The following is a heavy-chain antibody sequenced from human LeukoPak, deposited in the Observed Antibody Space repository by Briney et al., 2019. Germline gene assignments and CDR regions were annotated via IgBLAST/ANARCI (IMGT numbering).Heavy chain of an antibody. CDR2: ISSSSSYI. CDR1: GFTFSSNS. D-gene: IGHD3-10*01. V-gene: IGHV3-21*01. CDR3: ARDPDGSGSYYALYGMDV. Sequence: TRGSLRLSCAASGFTFSSNSMNSVRQAPGKGLEWVSSISSSSSYIYYADSVKGLFTISRDNAKNSMYLQMNSLRAEDTAVYYCARDPDGSGSYYALYGMDVWGQGTTVTVSS. J-gene: IGHJ6*02.